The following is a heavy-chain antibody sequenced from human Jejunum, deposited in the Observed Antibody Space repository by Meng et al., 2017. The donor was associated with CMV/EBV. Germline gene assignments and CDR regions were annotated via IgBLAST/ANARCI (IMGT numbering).Heavy chain of an antibody. CDR3: ARDYYGSGRIHGTPN. Sequence: SYEFNWVRQAPGKGLEWVSYIATGDRFGARTTYYADIVWGRFIVSKDKSKNTVYLQMNSLRAEDTAVYYCARDYYGSGRIHGTPNWGQGTLVTVSS. J-gene: IGHJ4*02. CDR2: TGDRFGARTT. V-gene: IGHV3-48*03. CDR1: SYE. D-gene: IGHD3-10*01.